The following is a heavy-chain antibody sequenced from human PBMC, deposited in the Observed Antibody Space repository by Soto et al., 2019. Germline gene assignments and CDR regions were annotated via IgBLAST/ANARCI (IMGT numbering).Heavy chain of an antibody. CDR2: IGSNSGGI. CDR1: GFTFDDSA. V-gene: IGHV3-9*01. J-gene: IGHJ4*02. CDR3: AKGLSEGYFDY. Sequence: EVQLVESGGGLVQPGRSLRLSCAASGFTFDDSAMHWVRQPPGKGLEWVSGIGSNSGGIGYADSVKGRFTISRDNATNSLYLQMTSLGAEHTALYYCAKGLSEGYFDYWGQGTLVTVSS.